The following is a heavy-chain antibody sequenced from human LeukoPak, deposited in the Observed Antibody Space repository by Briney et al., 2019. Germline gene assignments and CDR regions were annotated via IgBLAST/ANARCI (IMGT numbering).Heavy chain of an antibody. J-gene: IGHJ4*02. V-gene: IGHV1-2*02. CDR3: ARGSLYDYVWGADY. CDR2: INPNSGGT. CDR1: GYTFTGYY. D-gene: IGHD3-16*01. Sequence: GASVKVSCKASGYTFTGYYMHWVRQAPGQGLEWMGWINPNSGGTNYAQKFQGRVTMTRDTSISTAYMELSRLRSDDTAVYYCARGSLYDYVWGADYWGQGTLVTVSS.